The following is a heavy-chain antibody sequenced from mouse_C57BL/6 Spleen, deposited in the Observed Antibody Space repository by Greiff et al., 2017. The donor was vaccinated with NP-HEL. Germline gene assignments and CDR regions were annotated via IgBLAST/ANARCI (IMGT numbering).Heavy chain of an antibody. Sequence: EVKVVESGEGLVKPGGSLKLSCAASGFTFSSYAMSWVRQTPEKRLEWVAYISSGGDYIYYADTVKGRFTISRDNARNTLYLQMSSLKSEDTAMYYCTSPSRGYVVYWSQDPTHPVPS. CDR2: ISSGGDYI. CDR3: TSPSRGYVVY. J-gene: IGHJ2*01. V-gene: IGHV5-9-1*02. CDR1: GFTFSSYA. D-gene: IGHD6-5*01.